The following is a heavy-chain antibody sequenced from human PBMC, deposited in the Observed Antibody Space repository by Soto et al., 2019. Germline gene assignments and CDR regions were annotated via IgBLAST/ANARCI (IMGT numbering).Heavy chain of an antibody. CDR1: GGSVSGYY. J-gene: IGHJ3*01. D-gene: IGHD3-10*01. V-gene: IGHV4-59*02. CDR3: ARNYYNGGAYRADAFDF. Sequence: SETLSLTCTVSGGSVSGYYWSWIRQTPGKGLEWIGYIYYTGSTNYNPSLKSPVFMSVDTSKNQFSLKLSSVTAADTAVYFCARNYYNGGAYRADAFDFWGLGTMVTVSS. CDR2: IYYTGST.